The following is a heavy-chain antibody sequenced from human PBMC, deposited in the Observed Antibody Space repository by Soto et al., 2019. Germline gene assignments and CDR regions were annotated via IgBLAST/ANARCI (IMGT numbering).Heavy chain of an antibody. Sequence: ASVKVSCKASGYTFTGYFMHWVRQAPGQGLEWMGWISAYSGNTNYAQKLQGRVTMTTDTSTSTAYMELRSLRSDDTAVYYCARIGDPPGYYYMDVWGKGTTVTVSS. CDR2: ISAYSGNT. D-gene: IGHD2-21*02. V-gene: IGHV1-18*04. CDR1: GYTFTGYF. CDR3: ARIGDPPGYYYMDV. J-gene: IGHJ6*03.